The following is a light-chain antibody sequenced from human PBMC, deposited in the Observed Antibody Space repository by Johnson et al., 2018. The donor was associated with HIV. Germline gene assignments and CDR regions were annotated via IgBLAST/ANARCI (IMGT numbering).Light chain of an antibody. J-gene: IGLJ1*01. Sequence: QSVLTQPPSVSAAPGQKVTISCSGSSSNIGNNYVSWYQQLPGTAPKLLIYENNKRPSGIPDRFSGSKSGTSATLGITGLQTGDGADYYFGTWDVNLSASYVFGTGTKVTVL. CDR1: SSNIGNNY. V-gene: IGLV1-51*02. CDR2: ENN. CDR3: GTWDVNLSASYV.